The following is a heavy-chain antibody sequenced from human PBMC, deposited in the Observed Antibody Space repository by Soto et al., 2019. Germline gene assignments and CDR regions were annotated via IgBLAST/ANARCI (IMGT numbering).Heavy chain of an antibody. D-gene: IGHD2-2*01. J-gene: IGHJ2*01. V-gene: IGHV2-5*02. CDR1: GFSLSTSGVG. CDR3: AHRTPPSFDL. CDR2: IYWDDDK. Sequence: QITLKESGPTLVKPTQTLTLTCTFSGFSLSTSGVGVGWIRQPPGKALEWLALIYWDDDKRYSPSLKSRLTIHKHPSQIPVVLTTTNTHPVDTATYSCAHRTPPSFDLWGRGTLVTVSS.